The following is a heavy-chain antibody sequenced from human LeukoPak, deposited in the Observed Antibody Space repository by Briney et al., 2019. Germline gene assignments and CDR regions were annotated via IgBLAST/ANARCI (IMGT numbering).Heavy chain of an antibody. CDR3: ARDKVALGDFCSGLFDP. CDR2: INPNSGGT. Sequence: ASVKVSCKASGYTFTGYYMHWVRQAPGQGLEWVGWINPNSGGTNYAQKFQGRVTMTRDTSISTAYMELSRLRSDDTAVYYCARDKVALGDFCSGLFDPWGQGTLVTVSS. V-gene: IGHV1-2*02. J-gene: IGHJ5*02. D-gene: IGHD3-3*01. CDR1: GYTFTGYY.